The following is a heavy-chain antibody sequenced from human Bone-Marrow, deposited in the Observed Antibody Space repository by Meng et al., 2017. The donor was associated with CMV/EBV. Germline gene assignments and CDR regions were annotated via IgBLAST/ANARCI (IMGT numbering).Heavy chain of an antibody. V-gene: IGHV3-30*04. D-gene: IGHD4-23*01. CDR2: ISYDGRNK. J-gene: IGHJ4*02. CDR1: GFTFSSYA. Sequence: GGSLRLSCAASGFTFSSYAMHWVRQAPGKGLEWVAVISYDGRNKYYADSVKGRFTISRDNSKNTLYLQMNRLRAEDTPVYYCARDRENYGGLNWGQGTLVTVSS. CDR3: ARDRENYGGLN.